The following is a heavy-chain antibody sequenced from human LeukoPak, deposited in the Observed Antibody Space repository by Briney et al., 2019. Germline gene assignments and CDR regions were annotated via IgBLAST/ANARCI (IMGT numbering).Heavy chain of an antibody. Sequence: GGSLRLSCAASGFSLSSHWMSWVRQAPGKGLEWVANIKQEGSEKYYVDSVKGRFTISRDNAKNSLYLQMNSLRAEDTAVYYCVRDRNDPWFSSSWHYGTDVWGQGTTVTVSS. CDR3: VRDRNDPWFSSSWHYGTDV. V-gene: IGHV3-7*01. CDR1: GFSLSSHW. D-gene: IGHD6-13*01. J-gene: IGHJ6*02. CDR2: IKQEGSEK.